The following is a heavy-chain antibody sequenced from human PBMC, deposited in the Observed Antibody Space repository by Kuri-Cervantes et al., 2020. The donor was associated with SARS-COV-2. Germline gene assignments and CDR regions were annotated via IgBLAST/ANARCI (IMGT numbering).Heavy chain of an antibody. CDR3: ARGGDYSYWFDP. CDR1: GGSFSGYY. J-gene: IGHJ5*02. CDR2: INHSGST. Sequence: SQTLSLTCAVYGGSFSGYYWSWIRQPPGKGLEWIGEINHSGSTNYNPSLKSRVTISVYTSKNQISLKLSSVTATDTAVYYCARGGDYSYWFDPWGQGTLVTVSS. D-gene: IGHD4-17*01. V-gene: IGHV4-34*01.